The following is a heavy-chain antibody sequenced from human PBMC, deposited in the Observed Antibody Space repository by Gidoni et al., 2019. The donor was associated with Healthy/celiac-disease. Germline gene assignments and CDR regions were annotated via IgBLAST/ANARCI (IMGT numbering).Heavy chain of an antibody. CDR2: IWYDGSNK. D-gene: IGHD3-22*01. Sequence: QVQLVESGGGVVQPGRSLSLSCAASGCTFSSYGMHWFRQAPGKGLEWVAVIWYDGSNKYYADSVKGRFTISRDNSKNTLYLQMNSLRAEDTAVYYCARDGYDSSGYCDYWGQGTLVTVSS. V-gene: IGHV3-33*01. CDR1: GCTFSSYG. CDR3: ARDGYDSSGYCDY. J-gene: IGHJ4*02.